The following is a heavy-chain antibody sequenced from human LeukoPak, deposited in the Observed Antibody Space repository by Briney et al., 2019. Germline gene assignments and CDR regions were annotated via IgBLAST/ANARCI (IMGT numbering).Heavy chain of an antibody. CDR2: IYNSGRS. CDR1: GGSISSGY. V-gene: IGHV4-59*01. D-gene: IGHD2-8*02. CDR3: AGGSGASWFDP. J-gene: IGHJ5*02. Sequence: SETLSLTCSVSGGSISSGYWSWIRQPPGRGLEWIAYIYNSGRSNYNPSLKSRVTISLDTSKNQFSLKLSSVTAADTAVYYCAGGSGASWFDPWGQGTLVTVSS.